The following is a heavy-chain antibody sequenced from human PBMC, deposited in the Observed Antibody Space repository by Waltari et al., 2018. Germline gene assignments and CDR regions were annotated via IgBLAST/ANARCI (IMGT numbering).Heavy chain of an antibody. V-gene: IGHV5-51*01. CDR2: INPSDSDT. Sequence: EVQLVQSGAEVKKPGESLKISCKGSGYMFTNNWVGWVRQMSGKGLEWMGIINPSDSDTSDRPSFQGHVTISADKSMSTAYRQWSSLKASDTATYYCARLFGIGSGDYGYFQHWGQGTLVTVSS. CDR1: GYMFTNNW. J-gene: IGHJ1*01. CDR3: ARLFGIGSGDYGYFQH. D-gene: IGHD4-17*01.